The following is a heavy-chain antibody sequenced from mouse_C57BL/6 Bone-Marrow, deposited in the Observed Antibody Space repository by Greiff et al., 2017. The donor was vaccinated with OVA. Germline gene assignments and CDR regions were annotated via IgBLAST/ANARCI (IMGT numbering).Heavy chain of an antibody. J-gene: IGHJ1*03. CDR1: GFTISDDG. Sequence: EVQGVESGGGLVKPGGSLKLSCAASGFTISDDGMHWVRQAPEKGLEWVAYISSGSSTIYYADTVKGRFTISRDNAQNTLFLQMTSLRSEDTAIDYCARRDPSRYWYFDVGGTGTTVTVSS. CDR3: ARRDPSRYWYFDV. CDR2: ISSGSSTI. D-gene: IGHD3-3*01. V-gene: IGHV5-17*01.